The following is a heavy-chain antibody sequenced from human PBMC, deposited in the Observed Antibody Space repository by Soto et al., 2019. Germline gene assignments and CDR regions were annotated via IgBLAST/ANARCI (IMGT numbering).Heavy chain of an antibody. V-gene: IGHV4-4*02. D-gene: IGHD3-16*01. CDR1: GGSITDKW. J-gene: IGHJ4*02. CDR2: VHHSGTT. Sequence: QVQLQESGPGLVKPSGILSLTCAVSGGSITDKWWSWIPQNPGKGLEWIGEVHHSGTTNYSPSLKSRVAMSVDTSKNDFSLKLFSLTAADTAIFYCAREGDHPFSLGYWGQGTLVTVPS. CDR3: AREGDHPFSLGY.